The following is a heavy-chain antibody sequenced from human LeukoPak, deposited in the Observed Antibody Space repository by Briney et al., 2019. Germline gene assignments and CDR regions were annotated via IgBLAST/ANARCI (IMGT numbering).Heavy chain of an antibody. D-gene: IGHD3-22*01. CDR3: ATSSSGYYYSRENY. CDR2: ISWNSGSI. CDR1: GFTFDGYA. V-gene: IGHV3-9*01. Sequence: QSGRSLRLSCAASGFTFDGYAMHWVRQAPGKGLEWVSGISWNSGSIGYADSVKGRFTISRDNAKNSLYLQMNSLRAEDTALYYCATSSSGYYYSRENYWGQGTLVTVSS. J-gene: IGHJ4*02.